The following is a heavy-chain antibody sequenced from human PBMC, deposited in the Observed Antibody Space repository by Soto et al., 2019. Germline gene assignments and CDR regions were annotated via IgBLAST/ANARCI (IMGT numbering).Heavy chain of an antibody. D-gene: IGHD5-12*01. J-gene: IGHJ4*02. CDR3: AKYPRSGYEPPWDY. V-gene: IGHV3-23*01. Sequence: EVQLLESGGGLVQPGGSLRLSCAASGFTFSTDAMNWVRQAPGKGLEWVSGISGTGGSTYYADFVKGRFTISRDNSKSTVYLQMNSLRAEDTAVYYCAKYPRSGYEPPWDYWGQGTLVTVSS. CDR2: ISGTGGST. CDR1: GFTFSTDA.